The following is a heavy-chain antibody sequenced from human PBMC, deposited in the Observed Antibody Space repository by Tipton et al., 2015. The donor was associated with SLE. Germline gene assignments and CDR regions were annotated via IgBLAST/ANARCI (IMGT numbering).Heavy chain of an antibody. J-gene: IGHJ4*02. CDR1: GGSISSYY. CDR2: IYTSGST. CDR3: AREGSGWYRGYYFDY. V-gene: IGHV4-4*07. D-gene: IGHD6-19*01. Sequence: TLSLTCTVSGGSISSYYWSWIRQPAGKGLEWIGRIYTSGSTNYNPSPKSRVTISVDTSKNHFSLKPSSVNAADTAVYYCAREGSGWYRGYYFDYWGQGTLVTVSS.